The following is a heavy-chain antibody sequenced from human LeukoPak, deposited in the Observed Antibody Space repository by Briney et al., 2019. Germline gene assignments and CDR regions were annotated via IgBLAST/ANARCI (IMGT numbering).Heavy chain of an antibody. J-gene: IGHJ4*02. V-gene: IGHV3-30*02. CDR2: IRYDGSNK. Sequence: GGSLRLSCAASGFTFSSYEMNWVRQAPGKGLEWVAFIRYDGSNKYYADSVKGRFTISRDNSKNTLYLQMNSLRAEDTAVYYCARSPRTYYYDSSGYARYWGQGTLVTVSS. CDR1: GFTFSSYE. CDR3: ARSPRTYYYDSSGYARY. D-gene: IGHD3-22*01.